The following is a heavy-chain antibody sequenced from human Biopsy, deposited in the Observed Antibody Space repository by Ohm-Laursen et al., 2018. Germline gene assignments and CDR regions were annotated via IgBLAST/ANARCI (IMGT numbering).Heavy chain of an antibody. D-gene: IGHD2/OR15-2a*01. Sequence: SDTLSLTCTVSGGSIGSDYWSWIRQTPGKGLEWIGYIYYSGSTNYNPSLKSRVTISVDTSKNQFSLRLNSVTAADTAVYYCARATNSTGWPYYYFYGMDVWGQGTTVTVSS. V-gene: IGHV4-59*07. CDR1: GGSIGSDY. CDR2: IYYSGST. CDR3: ARATNSTGWPYYYFYGMDV. J-gene: IGHJ6*02.